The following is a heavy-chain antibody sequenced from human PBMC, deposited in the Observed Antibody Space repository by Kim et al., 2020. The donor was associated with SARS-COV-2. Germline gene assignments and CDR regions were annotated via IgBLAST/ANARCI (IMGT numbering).Heavy chain of an antibody. D-gene: IGHD5-18*01. Sequence: SVKVSCKASGGTFSSYAVSWVRQAPGQGLEWMGRIIPIFGIANYAQKFQGRVTITADKSTSTAYMELSSLRSEDTAVYYCARAGLYNTAMANDYWGQGTLVTVSS. V-gene: IGHV1-69*04. J-gene: IGHJ4*02. CDR3: ARAGLYNTAMANDY. CDR1: GGTFSSYA. CDR2: IIPIFGIA.